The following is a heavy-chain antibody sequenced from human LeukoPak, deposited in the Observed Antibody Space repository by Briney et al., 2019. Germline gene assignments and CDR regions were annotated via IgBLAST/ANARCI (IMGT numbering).Heavy chain of an antibody. V-gene: IGHV3-30*02. D-gene: IGHD5-18*01. CDR3: AREGREYSYDY. CDR1: GFTFSSYG. J-gene: IGHJ4*02. CDR2: IRYDGSNK. Sequence: TGGSLRLSCAASGFTFSSYGMHWVRKAPGKGLEWVAFIRYDGSNKYYADSVKGRFTISRDNAKNSLFLQMNSLRGDDTAVYYCAREGREYSYDYWGQGTLVSVSS.